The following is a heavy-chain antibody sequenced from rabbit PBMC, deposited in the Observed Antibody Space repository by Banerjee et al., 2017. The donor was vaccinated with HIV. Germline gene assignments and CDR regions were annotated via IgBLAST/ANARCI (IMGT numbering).Heavy chain of an antibody. J-gene: IGHJ4*01. Sequence: QEQLVEYGGDLVQPEGSLTLTCKASGLDFSSGYDMCWVRQAPGKGLEWIACIYTGDGNTYYASWAKGRFTISKTSSTTVTLQMTSLTAADTATYFCARVEYDYGDYPNLWGPGTLVTVS. V-gene: IGHV1S45*01. CDR1: GLDFSSGYD. CDR2: IYTGDGNT. CDR3: ARVEYDYGDYPNL. D-gene: IGHD2-1*01.